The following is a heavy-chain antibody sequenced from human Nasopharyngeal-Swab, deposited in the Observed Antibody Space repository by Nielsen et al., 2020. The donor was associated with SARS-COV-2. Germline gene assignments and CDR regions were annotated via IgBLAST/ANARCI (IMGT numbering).Heavy chain of an antibody. CDR3: ARALTVDTAMVIYYYYYYGMDV. Sequence: WVRQAPGQRLEWMGWMNPNSGNTGYAQKFQGRVTMTRNTSISTAYVELSSLRSEDTAVYYCARALTVDTAMVIYYYYYYGMDVWGQGTTVTVSS. D-gene: IGHD5-18*01. V-gene: IGHV1-8*01. CDR2: MNPNSGNT. J-gene: IGHJ6*02.